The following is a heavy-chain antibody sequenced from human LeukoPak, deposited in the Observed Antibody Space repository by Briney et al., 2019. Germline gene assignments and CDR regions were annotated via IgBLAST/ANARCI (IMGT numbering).Heavy chain of an antibody. J-gene: IGHJ4*02. CDR3: ARIRYDFWSGYHLRFDY. Sequence: SETLSLTCTVSGGSVSSGSYYWSWIRQPPGKGLEWIGYIYYSGSTNYNPSLKSRVTISVDTSKNQFSLKLSSVTAADTAAYYCARIRYDFWSGYHLRFDYWGQGTLVTVSS. CDR1: GGSVSSGSYY. CDR2: IYYSGST. D-gene: IGHD3-3*01. V-gene: IGHV4-61*01.